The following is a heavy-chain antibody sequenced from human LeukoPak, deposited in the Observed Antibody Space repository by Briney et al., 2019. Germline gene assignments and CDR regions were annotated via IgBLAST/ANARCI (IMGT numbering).Heavy chain of an antibody. CDR1: GGSFSGYY. J-gene: IGHJ5*02. Sequence: PSETLSLTCAVYGGSFSGYYWSWIRQPPGKGLKWIGEINHSGSTNYNPSLKSRVTISVDTSKNQFSLKLSSVTAADTAVYYCARAPYSSSSRWFDPWGQGTLVTVSS. V-gene: IGHV4-34*01. CDR2: INHSGST. D-gene: IGHD6-6*01. CDR3: ARAPYSSSSRWFDP.